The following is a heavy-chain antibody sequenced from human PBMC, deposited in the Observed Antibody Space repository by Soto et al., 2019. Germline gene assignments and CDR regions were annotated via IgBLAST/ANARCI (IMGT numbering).Heavy chain of an antibody. D-gene: IGHD5-18*01. V-gene: IGHV4-34*01. CDR1: GGSFSGHY. CDR3: ARVNLVWRGYSRGTLDYYYGMDV. CDR2: INHSGST. J-gene: IGHJ6*02. Sequence: PSETLSLTCAVYGGSFSGHYWSWIRQPPGKGLEWIGEINHSGSTNYNPSLKSRVTISVDTSKNQFSLKLSSVTAADTAVYYCARVNLVWRGYSRGTLDYYYGMDVWGQGTTVTVS.